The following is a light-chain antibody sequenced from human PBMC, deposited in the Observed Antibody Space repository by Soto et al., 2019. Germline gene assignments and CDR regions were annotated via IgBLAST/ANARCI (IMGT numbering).Light chain of an antibody. CDR3: SVYGRGSTLI. CDR1: NTDVGGHNY. Sequence: QSALTQPASVSGSPGQSISISCTGTNTDVGGHNYVSWYQQHPGKAPKLMIYEVSKRPSNVSARFSGSKRGNTASLTISGLQPEDDADYYCSVYGRGSTLIFGGGTKLTVL. V-gene: IGLV2-14*03. J-gene: IGLJ2*01. CDR2: EVS.